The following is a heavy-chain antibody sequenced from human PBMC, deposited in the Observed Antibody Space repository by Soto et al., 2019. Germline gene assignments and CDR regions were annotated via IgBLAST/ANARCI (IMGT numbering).Heavy chain of an antibody. CDR1: GYTYTSYA. J-gene: IGHJ3*01. V-gene: IGHV1-3*01. Sequence: ASVNVSRKASGYTYTSYAMHWVRQAPGQRLEWMGWINAGNGNTKYSQNFQGRVTITRDTSASTAYMELSSLRSEDAALYYCARSGSCTSTSCYGVSDFWGHGTMVT. D-gene: IGHD2-2*01. CDR3: ARSGSCTSTSCYGVSDF. CDR2: INAGNGNT.